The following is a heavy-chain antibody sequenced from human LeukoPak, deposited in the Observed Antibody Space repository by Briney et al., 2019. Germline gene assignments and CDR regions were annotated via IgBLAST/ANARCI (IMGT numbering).Heavy chain of an antibody. CDR3: ARVIDTVTINWFDP. V-gene: IGHV1-18*01. CDR1: GYTFTSYG. Sequence: ASVKVSCKASGYTFTSYGISWVRQAPGQGLEWMGWISSYNGNTNYAQKLQGRVTMTTDTSTSAAYMELRSLRSDDTAVYYCARVIDTVTINWFDPWGQGTLVTVSS. D-gene: IGHD4-17*01. CDR2: ISSYNGNT. J-gene: IGHJ5*02.